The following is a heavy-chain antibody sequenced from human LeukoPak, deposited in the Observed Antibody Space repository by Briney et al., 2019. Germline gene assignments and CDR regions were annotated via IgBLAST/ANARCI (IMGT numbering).Heavy chain of an antibody. CDR3: ARDAITMVRGVISP. CDR2: ISSSSSYI. D-gene: IGHD3-10*01. J-gene: IGHJ5*02. Sequence: GGSLRLPCAASGFTFSSYSMNWVRQAPGKGLEWVSSISSSSSYIYYADSVKGRFTISGDNAKNSLYLQMNSLRAEDTAVYYCARDAITMVRGVISPWGQGTLVTVSS. CDR1: GFTFSSYS. V-gene: IGHV3-21*01.